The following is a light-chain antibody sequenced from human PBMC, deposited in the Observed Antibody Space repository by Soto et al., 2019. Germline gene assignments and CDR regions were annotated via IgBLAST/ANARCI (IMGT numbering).Light chain of an antibody. Sequence: QSALTQPASVSGSPGQSITISCTGTSSDVGGYNYVSWYQQHPGKAPKLMIYEVSNRPSGVSNRFSGSKSGNTASLTISGLHAEHEADYYCSSYTSSSTLYVFGTGTKLTVL. CDR1: SSDVGGYNY. CDR3: SSYTSSSTLYV. V-gene: IGLV2-14*01. CDR2: EVS. J-gene: IGLJ1*01.